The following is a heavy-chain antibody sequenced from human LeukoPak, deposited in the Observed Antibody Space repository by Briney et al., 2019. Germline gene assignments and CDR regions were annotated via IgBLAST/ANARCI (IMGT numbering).Heavy chain of an antibody. V-gene: IGHV4-59*01. CDR2: IYYSGST. CDR1: GGSISSYY. J-gene: IGHJ4*02. CDR3: ARVSEVYYFDY. D-gene: IGHD1-14*01. Sequence: PSETLSLTCTVSGGSISSYYWSWIRQPPGKGLEWIGYIYYSGSTNYNPSLKSRVTISVDTSKNQFSLKLSSVTAADTAVYYCARVSEVYYFDYWGQGTLVTVSS.